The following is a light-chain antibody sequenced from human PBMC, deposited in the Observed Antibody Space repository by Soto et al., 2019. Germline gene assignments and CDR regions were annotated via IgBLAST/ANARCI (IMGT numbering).Light chain of an antibody. Sequence: EIVXTXXPXTXSXSPGERATLSCRASQSVSSYLXWYQQKPGQAPRLLIYDASNRATGIPARFSGSGSGTDFTLTISSLEPEDFAVYYCQQRSNWPPRITFGQGTRLEIK. J-gene: IGKJ5*01. V-gene: IGKV3-11*01. CDR3: QQRSNWPPRIT. CDR2: DAS. CDR1: QSVSSY.